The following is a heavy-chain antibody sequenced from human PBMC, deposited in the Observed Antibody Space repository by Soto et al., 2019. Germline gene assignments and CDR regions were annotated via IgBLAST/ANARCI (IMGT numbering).Heavy chain of an antibody. Sequence: GASVKVSCKASGYTFTNSDINWVRQAPGQGLEWMGWMSPDSDHAAYAQKFQGRVTLTTSTSTSTVYMEMRSLGSEDTAVYYCARRPHCSGGICYYGLDNWGQGTLVTVSS. D-gene: IGHD2-15*01. CDR3: ARRPHCSGGICYYGLDN. CDR1: GYTFTNSD. J-gene: IGHJ4*02. CDR2: MSPDSDHA. V-gene: IGHV1-8*01.